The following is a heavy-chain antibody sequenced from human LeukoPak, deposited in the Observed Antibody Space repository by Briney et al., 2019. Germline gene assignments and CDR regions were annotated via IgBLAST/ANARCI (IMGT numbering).Heavy chain of an antibody. CDR2: ISDSGSIT. CDR3: AKDARRTNGWYFFVY. V-gene: IGHV3-23*01. CDR1: GFAFSSLA. Sequence: TGGSLRLSCAASGFAFSSLAMGWVRQAPGKGLEWVSVISDSGSITYYADSVKGRFTISRDNSKNTLFLQMNSLGAEDTAVYYCAKDARRTNGWYFFVYWGQGTLVTVSS. D-gene: IGHD6-19*01. J-gene: IGHJ4*02.